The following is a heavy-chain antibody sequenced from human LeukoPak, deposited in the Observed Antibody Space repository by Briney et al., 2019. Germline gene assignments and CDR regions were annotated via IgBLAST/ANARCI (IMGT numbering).Heavy chain of an antibody. Sequence: GGSLRLSCAASGFTFSSYAMHWVRQAPGKGLEWVSHISGSSSTIYYADSVKGRFTISRDNAKNSLYLQMNSLRAEDTAVYYCARDYYYFQYWGQGTLVTVSS. CDR2: ISGSSSTI. J-gene: IGHJ1*01. CDR1: GFTFSSYA. CDR3: ARDYYYFQY. D-gene: IGHD1-26*01. V-gene: IGHV3-48*01.